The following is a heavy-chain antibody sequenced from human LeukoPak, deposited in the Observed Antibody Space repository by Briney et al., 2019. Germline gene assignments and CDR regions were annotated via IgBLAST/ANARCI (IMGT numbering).Heavy chain of an antibody. J-gene: IGHJ4*02. D-gene: IGHD2-2*01. CDR2: IIPIFGTA. CDR3: ARLQYQLPLYFDY. V-gene: IGHV1-69*06. Sequence: GASVKVSCKASGYTFTNYAISWVRQAPGQGLEWMGGIIPIFGTANYAQKFQGRVTITADKSTSTAYMELSSLRSEDTAVYYCARLQYQLPLYFDYWGQGTLVTVSS. CDR1: GYTFTNYA.